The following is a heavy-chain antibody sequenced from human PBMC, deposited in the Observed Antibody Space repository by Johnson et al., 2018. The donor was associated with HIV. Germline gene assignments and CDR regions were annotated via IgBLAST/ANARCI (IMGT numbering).Heavy chain of an antibody. CDR1: GFTVSSNY. D-gene: IGHD5-18*01. CDR3: AKGYSYGSADAFDI. J-gene: IGHJ3*02. V-gene: IGHV3-53*01. CDR2: IYSGGST. Sequence: VQLVESGGGLIQPGGSLRLSCAASGFTVSSNYMSWVRQAPGKGLEWVSVIYSGGSTYYADSVKGRFTISRDNAKNSLYLQMNSLRAEDTALYYCAKGYSYGSADAFDIWGQGTMVIVSS.